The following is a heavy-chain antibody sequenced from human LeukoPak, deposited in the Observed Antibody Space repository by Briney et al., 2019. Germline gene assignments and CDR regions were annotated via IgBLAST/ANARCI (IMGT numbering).Heavy chain of an antibody. Sequence: GGSLRLSCAASGFTFSNYEMNWVGQTPGKGLEWASYISGDGSTKFYADSVKGRFTISRDNTKNSLYLQMNNLRAEDTAVYYCVRDGASWGGDSFDIWGQGTMVTVSS. D-gene: IGHD3-10*01. CDR3: VRDGASWGGDSFDI. V-gene: IGHV3-48*03. CDR1: GFTFSNYE. J-gene: IGHJ3*02. CDR2: ISGDGSTK.